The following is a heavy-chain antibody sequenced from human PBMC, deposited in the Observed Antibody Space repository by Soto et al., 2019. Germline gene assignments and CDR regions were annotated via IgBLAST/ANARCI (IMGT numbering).Heavy chain of an antibody. V-gene: IGHV1-69*13. Sequence: SVKVSCKASGGTFSSYAISWVRQAPGQGLEWMGGIIPIFGTANYAQKFQGRVTITADESTSTAYMELSSLRSEDTAVYYCARLRILVYDPNYFDYWGQGTLVTVSS. CDR3: ARLRILVYDPNYFDY. J-gene: IGHJ4*02. CDR2: IIPIFGTA. D-gene: IGHD5-12*01. CDR1: GGTFSSYA.